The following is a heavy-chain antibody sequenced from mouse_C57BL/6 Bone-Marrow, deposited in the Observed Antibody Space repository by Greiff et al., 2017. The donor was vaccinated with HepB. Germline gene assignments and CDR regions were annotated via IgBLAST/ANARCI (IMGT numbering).Heavy chain of an antibody. CDR1: GYTFTSYW. D-gene: IGHD1-1*01. V-gene: IGHV1-50*01. Sequence: VQLQQPGAELVKPGASVKLSCKASGYTFTSYWMQWVKQRPGQGLEWIGEIDPSDSYTNYNQKFKGKATLTVDTSSSTAYMQLSSLTSEDSAVYYCARGTYYYGSSYDLYYFDYWGQGTTLTVSS. J-gene: IGHJ2*01. CDR3: ARGTYYYGSSYDLYYFDY. CDR2: IDPSDSYT.